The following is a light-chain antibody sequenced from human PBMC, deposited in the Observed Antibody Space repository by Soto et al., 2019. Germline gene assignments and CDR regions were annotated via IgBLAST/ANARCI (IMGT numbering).Light chain of an antibody. CDR2: EVS. V-gene: IGLV2-14*01. CDR1: SSDVGGYNY. CDR3: SSYTSSSTRV. J-gene: IGLJ3*02. Sequence: QSALTQPASVSGSPGQSITISCTGTSSDVGGYNYVSWYQQHPGKAPQLMIYEVSNRPSGVSNRFSGSKSGNTASLTISGLQAEDEDDYYCSSYTSSSTRVFGGGTKLTVL.